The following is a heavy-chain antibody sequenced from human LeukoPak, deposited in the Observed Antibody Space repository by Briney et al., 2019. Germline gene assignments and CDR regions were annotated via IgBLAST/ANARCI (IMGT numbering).Heavy chain of an antibody. D-gene: IGHD2-21*01. CDR3: ARADRLHGGPYLIGP. J-gene: IGHJ5*02. V-gene: IGHV1-2*02. CDR1: GYSFTDYY. Sequence: ASVTVSFTASGYSFTDYYMHWGRQAPGQGLEWMGWINLNSGDIKSAQKFQGRVTMTRDTSITTVYMEVSWLTSDDTAIYYCARADRLHGGPYLIGPWGQGTLVTVSS. CDR2: INLNSGDI.